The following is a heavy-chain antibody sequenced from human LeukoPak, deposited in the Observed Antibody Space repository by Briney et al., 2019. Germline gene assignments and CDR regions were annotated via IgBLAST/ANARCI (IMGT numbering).Heavy chain of an antibody. Sequence: GGSLRLSCAASGFTFSDYYMSWTRQAPGKGLEWVSYISSSGSTIYYADSVKGRFTISTDNAKNSLFLQMNSLRAEDTAVYYRARERTGGTYYCDYWGQGTLVTVSS. J-gene: IGHJ4*02. CDR2: ISSSGSTI. CDR3: ARERTGGTYYCDY. V-gene: IGHV3-11*04. CDR1: GFTFSDYY.